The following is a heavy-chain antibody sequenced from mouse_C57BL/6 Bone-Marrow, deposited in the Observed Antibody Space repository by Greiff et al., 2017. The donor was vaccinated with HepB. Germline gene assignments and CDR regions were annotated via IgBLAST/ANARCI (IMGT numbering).Heavy chain of an antibody. D-gene: IGHD2-3*01. Sequence: DVMLVESGGGLVQPKGSLKLSCAASGFSFNTYAMNWVRQAPGKGLEWVARIRSKSNNYATYYADSVKDRFTISRDDSESMLYLQMNNLKTEDTAMYYCVRQGWLGFAYWGQGTLVTVSA. J-gene: IGHJ3*01. CDR2: IRSKSNNYAT. V-gene: IGHV10-1*01. CDR3: VRQGWLGFAY. CDR1: GFSFNTYA.